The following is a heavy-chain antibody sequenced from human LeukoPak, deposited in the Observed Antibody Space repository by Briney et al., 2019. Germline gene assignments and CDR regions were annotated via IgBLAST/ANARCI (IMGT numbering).Heavy chain of an antibody. J-gene: IGHJ4*02. CDR2: INPSSGGT. CDR1: GYTFSTYY. Sequence: ASVKVSCRASGYTFSTYYIHWVRQAPGKGLEWMGWINPSSGGTNYAQKFQGRVTMTRDTSISTAYMELSRLRSDDTAVYYCARDRGGYCTNGVCYPYWGQGTLVTVSS. D-gene: IGHD2-8*01. V-gene: IGHV1-2*02. CDR3: ARDRGGYCTNGVCYPY.